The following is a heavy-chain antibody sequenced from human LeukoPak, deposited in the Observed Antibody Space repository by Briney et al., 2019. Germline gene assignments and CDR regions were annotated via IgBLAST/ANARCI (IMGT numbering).Heavy chain of an antibody. CDR2: MNPNSGNT. CDR3: AGSYDFWSGYYRGFDP. J-gene: IGHJ5*02. Sequence: ASVKVSCKASGYTFTSYDINWVRQATGQGLEWMGWMNPNSGNTGYAQKFQGRVTITRNTSISKAYMELSSLRSEDTAVYYCAGSYDFWSGYYRGFDPWGQGPLVTVSS. V-gene: IGHV1-8*01. D-gene: IGHD3-3*01. CDR1: GYTFTSYD.